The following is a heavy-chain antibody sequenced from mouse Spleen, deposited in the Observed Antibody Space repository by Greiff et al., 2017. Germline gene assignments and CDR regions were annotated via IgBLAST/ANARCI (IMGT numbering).Heavy chain of an antibody. V-gene: IGHV1-59*01. CDR2: IDPSDSYT. J-gene: IGHJ2*01. Sequence: QVQLQQPGAELVRPGTSVKLSCKASGYTFTSYWMHWVKQRPGQGLEWIGVIDPSDSYTNYNQKFKGKATLTVDTSSSTAYMQLSSLTSEDSAVYYCAREGDGYFYYFDYWGQGTTLTVSS. CDR1: GYTFTSYW. D-gene: IGHD2-3*01. CDR3: AREGDGYFYYFDY.